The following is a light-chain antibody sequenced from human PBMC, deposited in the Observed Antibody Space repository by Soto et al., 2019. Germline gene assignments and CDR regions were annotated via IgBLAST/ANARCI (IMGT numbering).Light chain of an antibody. CDR2: DAS. CDR1: QNINNY. V-gene: IGKV1-39*01. J-gene: IGKJ1*01. CDR3: QQGFSAPPWT. Sequence: DIQMTQSPSSLSASVGDRVTITCRSSQNINNYLNWYQQRPGKAPKVLIYDASSLQSGVPSRFSGSGSGTDFTLTIRSLQHEDFATYYCQQGFSAPPWTFGQGTKVEI.